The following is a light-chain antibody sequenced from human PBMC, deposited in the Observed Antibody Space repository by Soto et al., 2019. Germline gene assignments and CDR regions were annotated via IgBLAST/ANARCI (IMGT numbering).Light chain of an antibody. Sequence: EIVLTQSPAALSLSPGERATLSCGASQSVAGNFLAWYQHKPGLAPRLLIYDASIRANGIPDRFSGGGSGTDFTLPISRLEHEDSAVYYCQHYRSLPPMWTFGLGTKVEI. J-gene: IGKJ1*01. CDR2: DAS. CDR3: QHYRSLPPMWT. V-gene: IGKV3D-20*01. CDR1: QSVAGNF.